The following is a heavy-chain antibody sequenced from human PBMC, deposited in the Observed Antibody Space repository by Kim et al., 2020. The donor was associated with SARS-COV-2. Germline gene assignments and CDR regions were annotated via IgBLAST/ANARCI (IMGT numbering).Heavy chain of an antibody. J-gene: IGHJ6*02. D-gene: IGHD3-22*01. V-gene: IGHV3-9*01. CDR1: GFTLGDYA. Sequence: GGSLRLSCAASGFTLGDYAMHWVRQGPGKGLEWVSSIIWKSGRVDYAASVRGRFTIARDNAKNSLYLQMNSLRSEDTAIYYCAKDMRFYYFGMDVWGQG. CDR2: IIWKSGRV. CDR3: AKDMRFYYFGMDV.